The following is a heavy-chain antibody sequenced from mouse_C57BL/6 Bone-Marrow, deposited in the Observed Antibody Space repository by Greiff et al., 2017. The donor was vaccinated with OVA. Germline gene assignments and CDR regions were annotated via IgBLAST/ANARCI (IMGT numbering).Heavy chain of an antibody. V-gene: IGHV1-56*01. CDR3: ADGSSPFDY. CDR2: IFPGSGGT. Sequence: QVQLQQSGPELVRPGASVKISCKAPGYTFTSHWMQWVRQRPGQGLEWIGEIFPGSGGTYYNERFKGKATLTVDTSSITSYMQLSSLTSEDSAVYVCADGSSPFDYWGQGTTLTVSS. J-gene: IGHJ2*01. D-gene: IGHD1-1*01. CDR1: GYTFTSHW.